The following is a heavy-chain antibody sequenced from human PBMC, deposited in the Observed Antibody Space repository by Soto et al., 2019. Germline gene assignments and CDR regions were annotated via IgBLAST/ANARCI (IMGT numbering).Heavy chain of an antibody. V-gene: IGHV1-69*12. D-gene: IGHD5-18*01. CDR1: GGTFSSYA. CDR3: ARARKVRGYSYGSYGMDV. Sequence: QVQLVQSGAEVKKPGSSVKVSCKASGGTFSSYAISWVRQAPGQGLEWMGGIIPIFGTANCAQKFQGRVTITADESTSTAYMELSSLRSEDTAVYYCARARKVRGYSYGSYGMDVWGQGTTVTVSS. CDR2: IIPIFGTA. J-gene: IGHJ6*02.